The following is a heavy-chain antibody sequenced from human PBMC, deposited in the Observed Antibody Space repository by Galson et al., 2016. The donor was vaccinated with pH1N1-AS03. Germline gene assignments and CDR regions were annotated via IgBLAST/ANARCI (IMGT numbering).Heavy chain of an antibody. CDR1: GGAISSYC. CDR2: LCHSGST. J-gene: IGHJ6*01. V-gene: IGHV4-59*01. Sequence: ETLSLTCSVSGGAISSYCWNWIRQPPGKGLEWIGHLCHSGSTNYNPSLSGRVTISVDTSTNQFFLTLDSVTATDTAVYYCARELATSRDYYAMDVWGPGTTVTVYS. D-gene: IGHD6-6*01. CDR3: ARELATSRDYYAMDV.